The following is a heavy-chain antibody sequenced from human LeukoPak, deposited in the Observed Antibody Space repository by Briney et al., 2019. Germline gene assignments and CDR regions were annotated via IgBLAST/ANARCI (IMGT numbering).Heavy chain of an antibody. CDR3: ARTYCSGGGCLGSFNY. CDR1: GYTFNTHW. Sequence: GESLKISCKGSGYTFNTHWIGWVRQMPGKGLEWMGIISPSDSNTRYNPSFQGQVTIPVDKSITTAYLQWTALKASDTAMYYCARTYCSGGGCLGSFNYWGHGTLVTVSS. J-gene: IGHJ4*01. D-gene: IGHD2-15*01. CDR2: ISPSDSNT. V-gene: IGHV5-51*01.